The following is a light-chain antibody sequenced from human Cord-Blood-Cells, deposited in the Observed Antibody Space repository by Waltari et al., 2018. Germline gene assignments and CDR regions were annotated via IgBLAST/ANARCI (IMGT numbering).Light chain of an antibody. CDR2: AAS. CDR1: QSISSH. Sequence: DIQMTQSPSSLSASVGDSVTITCRASQSISSHLNWYQQKPGKDPKLLIYAASSLQSGVQSRFSGSRSGTDFTLTNSILQPLYFATYYSQQNYSTPLTFGQWTKVEIK. CDR3: QQNYSTPLT. V-gene: IGKV1-39*01. J-gene: IGKJ1*01.